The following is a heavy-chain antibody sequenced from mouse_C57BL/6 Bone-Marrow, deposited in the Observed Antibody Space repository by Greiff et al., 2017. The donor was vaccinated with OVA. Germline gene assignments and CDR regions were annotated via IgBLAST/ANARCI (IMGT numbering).Heavy chain of an antibody. D-gene: IGHD2-2*01. J-gene: IGHJ1*03. CDR1: GYTFTSYW. CDR2: IDPSDSYT. Sequence: QVQLQQPGAELVMPGASVKLSCKASGYTFTSYWMHWVKQRPGQGLEWIGEIDPSDSYTNYNQKFKGKSTLTVDKSSSTAYMQLSSLTSEDSAVYYCARSGLRRAPYIDDWGTGTTGTVSS. CDR3: ARSGLRRAPYIDD. V-gene: IGHV1-69*01.